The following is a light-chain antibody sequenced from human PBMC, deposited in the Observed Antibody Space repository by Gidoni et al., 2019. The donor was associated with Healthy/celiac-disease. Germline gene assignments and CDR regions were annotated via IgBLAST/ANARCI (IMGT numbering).Light chain of an antibody. J-gene: IGKJ3*01. CDR3: QQYNSYSFT. CDR2: KAS. V-gene: IGKV1-5*03. Sequence: DIQMTQSPSTLYASVGDRVTITCRASQSISSWLAWYQQKPGKAPKLLIYKASSLESGVPSRFSGSGSGTEFTLTISSLQPDDFATYYCQQYNSYSFTFGPGTKVEIK. CDR1: QSISSW.